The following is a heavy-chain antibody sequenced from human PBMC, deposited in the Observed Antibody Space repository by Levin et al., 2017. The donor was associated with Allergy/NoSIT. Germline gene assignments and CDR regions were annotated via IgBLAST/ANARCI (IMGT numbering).Heavy chain of an antibody. V-gene: IGHV3-74*01. CDR1: GFTFSSSW. CDR2: INSDGSST. Sequence: LSLPCAASGFTFSSSWMHWVRQAPGKGMVWVSRINSDGSSTSYADSVKGRFTISRDNAKNTLYLQMNSLRAEDTAVYYCLIAVGRRYWGQGTLVTVSS. J-gene: IGHJ4*02. D-gene: IGHD6-19*01. CDR3: LIAVGRRY.